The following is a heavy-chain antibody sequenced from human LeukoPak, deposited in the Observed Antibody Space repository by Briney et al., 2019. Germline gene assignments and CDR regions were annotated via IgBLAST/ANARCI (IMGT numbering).Heavy chain of an antibody. CDR2: ISGSGGST. Sequence: GGSLRLSCAASGFTFSSYAMSWVRQAPGKGLEWASAISGSGGSTYYADSVKGRFTISRDNSKNTLYLQMNSLRAEDTAVYYCAKNLRTTVTTGGFDYWGQGTLVTVSS. D-gene: IGHD4-17*01. CDR1: GFTFSSYA. CDR3: AKNLRTTVTTGGFDY. V-gene: IGHV3-23*01. J-gene: IGHJ4*02.